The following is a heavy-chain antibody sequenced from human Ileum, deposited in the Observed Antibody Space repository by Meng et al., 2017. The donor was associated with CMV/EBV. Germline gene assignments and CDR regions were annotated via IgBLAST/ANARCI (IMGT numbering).Heavy chain of an antibody. V-gene: IGHV6-1*01. D-gene: IGHD1-26*01. CDR1: GDSVSSNSAA. CDR2: TYYRSKWYA. J-gene: IGHJ4*02. Sequence: SCAISGDSVSSNSAAWNWIRQSPSRGLEWLGRTYYRSKWYAEYAVSLKSRITVNPDTSRNQFSLQLNSVTPEDTAVYYCAREEGSHYGYWGQGTLVTVSS. CDR3: AREEGSHYGY.